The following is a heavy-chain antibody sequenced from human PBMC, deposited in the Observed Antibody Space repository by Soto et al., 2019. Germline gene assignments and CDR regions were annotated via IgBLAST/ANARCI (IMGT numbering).Heavy chain of an antibody. J-gene: IGHJ6*02. CDR2: IIPIFGTA. Sequence: QVQLVQSGAEVKKPGSSVKVSCKASGGTFSSYAISWVRQAPGQGLEWMGGIIPIFGTANYAQKFQGRVTISAEESRSTAYMELSSLRSEDTAVYYCARGTYYDFWSGYKMDVWGQGTTVTVSS. CDR1: GGTFSSYA. CDR3: ARGTYYDFWSGYKMDV. V-gene: IGHV1-69*01. D-gene: IGHD3-3*01.